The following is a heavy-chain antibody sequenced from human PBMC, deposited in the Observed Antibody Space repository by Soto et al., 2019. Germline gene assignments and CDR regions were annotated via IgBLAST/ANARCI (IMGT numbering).Heavy chain of an antibody. CDR1: GGTFSSYT. J-gene: IGHJ5*02. D-gene: IGHD3-10*01. Sequence: SVKVSCKASGGTFSSYTISWVRQAPGQGLEWMGRIIPILGIANYAQKLQGRVTITADKSTSTAYMELSSLRSEDTTVYYSTRDKNRYYFGWGIYYNANNWFDPGGQETLVPVSS. CDR3: TRDKNRYYFGWGIYYNANNWFDP. V-gene: IGHV1-69*04. CDR2: IIPILGIA.